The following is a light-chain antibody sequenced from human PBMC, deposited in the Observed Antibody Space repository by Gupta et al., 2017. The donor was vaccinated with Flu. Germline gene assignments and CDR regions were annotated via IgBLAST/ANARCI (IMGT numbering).Light chain of an antibody. J-gene: IGLJ2*01. Sequence: TGTSSDVGGYDSISSYKQHPGKASKLIIYEVNKRPSGVPDRFSGSKSGNTASLTVSVLLAEDEAYYYCCSYGGSKFFGGGTKLTVL. CDR3: CSYGGSKF. CDR1: SSDVGGYDS. V-gene: IGLV2-8*01. CDR2: EVN.